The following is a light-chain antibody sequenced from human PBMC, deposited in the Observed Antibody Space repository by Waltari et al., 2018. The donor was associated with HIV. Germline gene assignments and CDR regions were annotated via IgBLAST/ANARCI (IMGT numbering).Light chain of an antibody. V-gene: IGLV2-23*02. J-gene: IGLJ2*01. CDR1: IRDVCAYNL. Sequence: HSALTQPASVAGSPRQSITISCTRTIRDVCAYNLVYWYPQHPGKAPKLIIYEVNKRPSEVSIRFSGSKSGNTASLTISGLQAEDEADYYCCSYAGRSTLEVFGGGTKVTVL. CDR2: EVN. CDR3: CSYAGRSTLEV.